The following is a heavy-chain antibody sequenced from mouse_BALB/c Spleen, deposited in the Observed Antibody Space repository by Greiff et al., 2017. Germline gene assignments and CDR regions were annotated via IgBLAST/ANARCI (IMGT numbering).Heavy chain of an antibody. Sequence: VQVVESGPGLVQPSQSLSITCTVSGFSLTSYGVHWVRQSPGKGLEWLGVIWSGGSTDYNAAFISRLSISKDNSKSQVFFKMNSLQANDTAIYYCARGGNPYYAMDYWGQGTSVTVSS. CDR2: IWSGGST. D-gene: IGHD2-1*01. V-gene: IGHV2-2*02. J-gene: IGHJ4*01. CDR3: ARGGNPYYAMDY. CDR1: GFSLTSYG.